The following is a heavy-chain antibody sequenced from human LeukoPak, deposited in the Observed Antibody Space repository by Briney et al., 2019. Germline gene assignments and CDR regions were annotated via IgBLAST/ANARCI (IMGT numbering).Heavy chain of an antibody. CDR2: ISSSGSTI. D-gene: IGHD6-6*01. V-gene: IGHV3-48*03. Sequence: GGSLRLSCAASGFTFSSYEMNWVRQAPGKGLEWVSYISSSGSTIYYADSVKGRFTISRDNAKNSLYLQMNSLRAEDTAVYYCASHEYSRGPDWFDPLGQGTLVTVSS. CDR3: ASHEYSRGPDWFDP. J-gene: IGHJ5*02. CDR1: GFTFSSYE.